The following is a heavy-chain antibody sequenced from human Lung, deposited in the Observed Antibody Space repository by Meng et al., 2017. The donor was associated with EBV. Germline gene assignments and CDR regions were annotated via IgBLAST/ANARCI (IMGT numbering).Heavy chain of an antibody. V-gene: IGHV1-2*06. J-gene: IGHJ2*01. CDR3: ARDSRHCTSASCYSWYFDL. CDR2: INPNSGAT. CDR1: XXXFTGYY. D-gene: IGHD2-2*02. Sequence: QVQLVQSGAEVKKPXASVKFSXXASXXXFTGYYMHWVRQAPGQGLEWMGRINPNSGATEYAQNFQGRVTMTRDTSISTAYMELSRLRSDDTAVYYCARDSRHCTSASCYSWYFDLWGRGTLVNVSS.